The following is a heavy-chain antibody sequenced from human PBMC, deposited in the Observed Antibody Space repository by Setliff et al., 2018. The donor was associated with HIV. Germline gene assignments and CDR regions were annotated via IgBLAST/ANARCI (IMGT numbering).Heavy chain of an antibody. J-gene: IGHJ4*02. CDR2: INHSGST. CDR3: ARIVGATTY. D-gene: IGHD1-26*01. Sequence: SETLSLTCAVYGGSFSGYYWSWIRQPPGKGLEWIGEINHSGSTNYNPSLKSRVTISVDTSKNQFSLKLSSVTAADTAVHYCARIVGATTYWGQGTLVTVSS. V-gene: IGHV4-34*01. CDR1: GGSFSGYY.